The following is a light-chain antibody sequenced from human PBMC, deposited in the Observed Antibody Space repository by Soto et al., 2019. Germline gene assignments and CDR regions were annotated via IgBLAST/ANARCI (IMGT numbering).Light chain of an antibody. CDR3: QSFDNSLSGSRV. CDR1: ISNIGAGYD. CDR2: GNN. Sequence: QSVLTQPPSVSWAPWQRVTISCTLTISNIGAGYDVHWYQQLPGTAPKLLIFGNNNRPSGVPDRFSGSKSDTSASLAITGLQAEDEADYYCQSFDNSLSGSRVFGTGTKVTV. J-gene: IGLJ1*01. V-gene: IGLV1-40*01.